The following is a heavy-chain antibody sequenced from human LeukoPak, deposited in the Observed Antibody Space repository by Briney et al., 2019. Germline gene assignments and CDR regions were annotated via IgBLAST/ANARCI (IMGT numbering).Heavy chain of an antibody. CDR2: INHSGST. D-gene: IGHD3-3*01. V-gene: IGHV4-34*01. CDR1: GGSFSGYY. Sequence: SETLSLTCAVYGGSFSGYYWSWIRQPPGKGLEWIGEINHSGSTNYNPSLKSRVTISIDTSKNQFSLKLSSVTAADTAVYYCAREGYDFWSGYFLGFDPWGQGTLVTVSS. J-gene: IGHJ5*02. CDR3: AREGYDFWSGYFLGFDP.